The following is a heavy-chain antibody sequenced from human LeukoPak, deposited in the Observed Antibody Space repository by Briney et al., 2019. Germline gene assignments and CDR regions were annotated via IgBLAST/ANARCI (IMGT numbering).Heavy chain of an antibody. CDR1: GFRFSNYY. CDR3: AGENWYSSDWNRLDH. CDR2: ISSMRST. V-gene: IGHV3-69-1*02. J-gene: IGHJ4*02. Sequence: PGGSLRLSWAAAGFRFSNYYMSWVRQAPGEGLEWVSYISSMRSTNYADSVKGGFTCSGDNAKKSLSLQLNSLSVADTAVYYCAGENWYSSDWNRLDHWGQGTLVTVSS. D-gene: IGHD6-19*01.